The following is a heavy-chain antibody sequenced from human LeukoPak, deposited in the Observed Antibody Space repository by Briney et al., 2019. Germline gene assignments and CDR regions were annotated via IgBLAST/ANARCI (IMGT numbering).Heavy chain of an antibody. CDR2: ITGSAVST. J-gene: IGHJ3*02. V-gene: IGHV3-23*01. CDR1: AFTFSSYD. D-gene: IGHD3-3*01. CDR3: AKSRLSGINDAFDI. Sequence: GGSLRLSCVASAFTFSSYDMSWVRQAPGKGLEWVSAITGSAVSTFYADSVKGRFTISRDNSKNTLYLQMNSLRAEDTAVYYCAKSRLSGINDAFDIWGQGTMVTVSS.